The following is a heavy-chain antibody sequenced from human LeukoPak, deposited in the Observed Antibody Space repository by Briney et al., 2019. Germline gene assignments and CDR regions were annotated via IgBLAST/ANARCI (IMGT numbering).Heavy chain of an antibody. Sequence: PGGSLRLSCVASGLTFSGYTMNWVRQAPGKGLEWVSSISSTGIYIYYTDSVKGRFTISRDNAKNSLYLQMNSLRAEDTAVYYCARDSGWYFDYWGQGALVAVSS. V-gene: IGHV3-21*01. CDR3: ARDSGWYFDY. J-gene: IGHJ4*02. CDR1: GLTFSGYT. D-gene: IGHD6-19*01. CDR2: ISSTGIYI.